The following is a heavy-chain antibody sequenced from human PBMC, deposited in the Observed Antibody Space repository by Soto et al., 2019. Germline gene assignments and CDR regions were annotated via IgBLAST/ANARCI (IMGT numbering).Heavy chain of an antibody. Sequence: QVQLVESGGGVVQPGRSLRLSCAASGFTFSSYGMHWVRQAPGKGLEWAAVISYDGSNKYYADSVKGRFTISRDNSKNTLYLQMNSLRAEDTAVYYCAKGGWELRQGAFDYWGQGTLVTVSS. J-gene: IGHJ4*02. CDR3: AKGGWELRQGAFDY. D-gene: IGHD1-26*01. V-gene: IGHV3-30*18. CDR2: ISYDGSNK. CDR1: GFTFSSYG.